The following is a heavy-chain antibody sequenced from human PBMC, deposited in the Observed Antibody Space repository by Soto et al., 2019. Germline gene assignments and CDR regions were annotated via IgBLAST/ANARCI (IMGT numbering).Heavy chain of an antibody. J-gene: IGHJ4*02. CDR1: GFTVGNNY. V-gene: IGHV3-53*01. D-gene: IGHD3-10*01. Sequence: EVQLVESGGGLIQPGVSLKLSCAASGFTVGNNYMSWVRQAPGKGLEWVSLIYSTGTTKYADSVKGRFTVSRDNAKNTLYLQMNSLRAEYTAVYYCAKDGRGSGSHYNSFGYWGQGTLVTVSS. CDR3: AKDGRGSGSHYNSFGY. CDR2: IYSTGTT.